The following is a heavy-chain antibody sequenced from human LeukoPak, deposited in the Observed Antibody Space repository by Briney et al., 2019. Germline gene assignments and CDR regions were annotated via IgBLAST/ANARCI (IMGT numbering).Heavy chain of an antibody. Sequence: SETLSLTCTVSGGSISSYYWSWIRQPPGKGLEWIGYIYYSGSTNYNPSLKSRVTISVDTSKNQFSLKLSSVTAADTAVYYCARRVVVVAGAEVDYYGMDVWGQGTTVTVSS. J-gene: IGHJ6*02. CDR1: GGSISSYY. CDR2: IYYSGST. D-gene: IGHD2-15*01. V-gene: IGHV4-59*08. CDR3: ARRVVVVAGAEVDYYGMDV.